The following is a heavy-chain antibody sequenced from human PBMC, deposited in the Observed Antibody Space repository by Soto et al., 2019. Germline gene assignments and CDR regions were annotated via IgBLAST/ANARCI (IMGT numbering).Heavy chain of an antibody. V-gene: IGHV4-61*01. J-gene: IGHJ4*02. CDR3: ATMSSSGYPLDY. CDR2: IYYTGRT. CDR1: GGSVSSGSYY. D-gene: IGHD3-22*01. Sequence: QVQLQESGPGLVKPSETLSLTCIVSGGSVSSGSYYWSWIRQPPGKGLEWISFIYYTGRTSYNPSLKSRVTISVDTSKNQFSLKLSSVTAADTAVYFCATMSSSGYPLDYWGRGTLVTVSS.